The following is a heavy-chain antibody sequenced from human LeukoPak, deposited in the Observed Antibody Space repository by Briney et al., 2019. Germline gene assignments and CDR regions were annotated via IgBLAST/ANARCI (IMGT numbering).Heavy chain of an antibody. J-gene: IGHJ4*02. CDR1: GGSFSGYY. V-gene: IGHV4-34*01. Sequence: SETLSLTCAVYGGSFSGYYWSWIRQPPGKGLEWIGEINHSGTTNYNPSLKSRVTISVDTSKNQFSLKLSSVTAADTAVYYCARHQKLTIFGVVNPYYFDYWGQGTLVTVSS. CDR2: INHSGTT. CDR3: ARHQKLTIFGVVNPYYFDY. D-gene: IGHD3-3*01.